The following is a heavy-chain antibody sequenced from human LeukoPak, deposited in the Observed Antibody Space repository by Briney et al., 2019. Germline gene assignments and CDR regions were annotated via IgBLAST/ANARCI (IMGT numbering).Heavy chain of an antibody. CDR1: GYSISSGYY. Sequence: SETLSLTRTVSGYSISSGYYWGWIRQPPGKGLEWIGSIYHSGSTYYNPSLKSRVTISVDTSKNQFSLKLSSVTAADTAVYYCARGDLIAAAGKYYFDYWGQGTLVTVSS. CDR2: IYHSGST. CDR3: ARGDLIAAAGKYYFDY. D-gene: IGHD6-13*01. J-gene: IGHJ4*02. V-gene: IGHV4-38-2*02.